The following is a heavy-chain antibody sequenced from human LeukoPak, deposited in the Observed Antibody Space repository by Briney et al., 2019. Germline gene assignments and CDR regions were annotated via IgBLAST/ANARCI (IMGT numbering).Heavy chain of an antibody. CDR3: ARDVGVYCSGGSCTACDY. CDR1: GFTFSSYS. CDR2: ISGSSSYI. J-gene: IGHJ4*02. Sequence: GGSLRLSCAASGFTFSSYSMNWVRQAPGKGLEWVSSISGSSSYIYCADSVKGRFTISRDNAKKSLYLQMNSLRADDTAVYYCARDVGVYCSGGSCTACDYWGQGTLVTVSS. D-gene: IGHD2-15*01. V-gene: IGHV3-21*01.